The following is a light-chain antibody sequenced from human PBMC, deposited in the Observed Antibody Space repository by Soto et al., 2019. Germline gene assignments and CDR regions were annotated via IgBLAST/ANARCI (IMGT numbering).Light chain of an antibody. CDR2: DVS. V-gene: IGLV2-11*01. J-gene: IGLJ3*02. CDR1: SSDVGGYNY. Sequence: QSSLTQPRSVSGSPGQSVTISCTGTSSDVGGYNYVSWYQQHPGKAPKLMIYDVSKRPSGVPDRFSGSKSGNTASLTISGLQADDEAHYYCSSYAGSYTWVFGGGTKLTVL. CDR3: SSYAGSYTWV.